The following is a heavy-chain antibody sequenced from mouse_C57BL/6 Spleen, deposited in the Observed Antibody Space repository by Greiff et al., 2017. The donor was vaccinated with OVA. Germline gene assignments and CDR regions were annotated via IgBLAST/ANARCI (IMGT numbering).Heavy chain of an antibody. D-gene: IGHD2-4*01. V-gene: IGHV1-64*01. CDR3: AGSVCYDCNSDVDN. CDR2: IHPNSGST. Sequence: VQLQQPGAELVKPGASVKLSCKASGYTFTSYWMHWVKQRPGQGLEWIGMIHPNSGSTNYNEKFKSKATLTVDKSSSTAYMQLSSLTSEDSAVXSCAGSVCYDCNSDVDNWGQGTTLTVSS. J-gene: IGHJ2*01. CDR1: GYTFTSYW.